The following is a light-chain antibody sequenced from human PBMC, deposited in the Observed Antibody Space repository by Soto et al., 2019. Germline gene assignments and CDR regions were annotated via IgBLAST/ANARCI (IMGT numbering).Light chain of an antibody. V-gene: IGLV1-47*01. CDR2: RNS. Sequence: QSVLTQPPSASGTPGQRVTISCSGSSSNIVTNHVYWYQHLPGTAPKLLIYRNSLRPSGVPDRFSGSKSGTSASLAISGIRSEDEADYYCAVWDDSLSGWVFGGGTKVTVL. CDR1: SSNIVTNH. J-gene: IGLJ3*02. CDR3: AVWDDSLSGWV.